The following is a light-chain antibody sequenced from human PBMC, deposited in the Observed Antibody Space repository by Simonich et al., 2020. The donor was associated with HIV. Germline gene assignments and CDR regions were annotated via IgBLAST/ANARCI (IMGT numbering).Light chain of an antibody. V-gene: IGLV1-40*01. CDR2: GNS. J-gene: IGLJ2*01. Sequence: QSVLTQPPSVSGAPGQRVTISCTGSSSNIGAGYDVHWYQQLPGTVPKLLIYGNSKRPPGVPDRFYASKSGTSASLAITGLLAEDEADYYCQSYDSSLSGSVFGGGTKLTVL. CDR3: QSYDSSLSGSV. CDR1: SSNIGAGYD.